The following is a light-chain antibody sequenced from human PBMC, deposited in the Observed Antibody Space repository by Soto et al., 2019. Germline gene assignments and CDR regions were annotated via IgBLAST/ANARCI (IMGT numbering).Light chain of an antibody. CDR3: SSYAGSNNYV. V-gene: IGLV2-8*01. CDR1: SSDVGGYNY. J-gene: IGLJ1*01. Sequence: QPALTQPRSASGSPGQSVTISCTGTSSDVGGYNYVSWYQQHPGKAPKLMIYEVSKRPSGVPDRFSGSKSGNTASLTVSGLQAEDEADYYCSSYAGSNNYVFGTGTKVTV. CDR2: EVS.